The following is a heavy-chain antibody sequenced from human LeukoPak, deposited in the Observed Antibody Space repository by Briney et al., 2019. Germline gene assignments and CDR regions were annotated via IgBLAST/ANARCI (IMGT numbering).Heavy chain of an antibody. CDR3: AKDLASMVRGSYGMDV. CDR1: GFTFSSYA. CDR2: ISGSGGST. V-gene: IGHV3-23*01. J-gene: IGHJ6*02. D-gene: IGHD3-10*01. Sequence: GGSLRLSCAASGFTFSSYAMSWVRQAPGKGLEWVSAISGSGGSTYYADSVKGRFTISRDNSKNTLYLQMNSLRTEDTALYYCAKDLASMVRGSYGMDVWGQGTTVTVSS.